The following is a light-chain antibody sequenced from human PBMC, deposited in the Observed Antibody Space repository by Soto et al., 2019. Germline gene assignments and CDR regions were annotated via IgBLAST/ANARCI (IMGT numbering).Light chain of an antibody. CDR1: SSNIGSYS. J-gene: IGLJ2*01. V-gene: IGLV1-51*02. Sequence: QSVLTQPPSVSAAPGQKVTISCSGSSSNIGSYSVSWYQQLPGTAPKLLIYENYERPSGIPDRFSGSKSGTSATLGITGLRTGDEADYYCGAWDGSLTGGVFGGGTKLTVL. CDR3: GAWDGSLTGGV. CDR2: ENY.